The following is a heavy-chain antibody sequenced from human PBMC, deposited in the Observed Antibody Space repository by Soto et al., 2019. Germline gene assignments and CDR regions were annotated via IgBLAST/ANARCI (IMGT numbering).Heavy chain of an antibody. D-gene: IGHD3-10*01. Sequence: PGGSLRLSCAASGFTFSSYGMHWVRQAPGKGLEWVAVISYDGSNKYYADSVKGRFTISRDNSKNTLYLQMNSLRAEDTAVYYCAKGLMVRGVYYYYYYGMDVWGQGTTVTVSS. CDR2: ISYDGSNK. CDR1: GFTFSSYG. CDR3: AKGLMVRGVYYYYYYGMDV. J-gene: IGHJ6*02. V-gene: IGHV3-30*18.